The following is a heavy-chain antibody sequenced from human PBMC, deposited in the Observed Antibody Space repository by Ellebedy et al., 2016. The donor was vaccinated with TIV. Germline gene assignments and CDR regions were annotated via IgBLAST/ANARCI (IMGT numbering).Heavy chain of an antibody. CDR1: GYSIGSGYY. Sequence: SETLSLTCTVSGYSIGSGYYWGWIRQTPGKGLEWVGTIYHSGDTYYNPSLKTRVTISIDTSKNHFSLRLNSVTAADTAVYYCARGAAPPRWYDPWGQGILVTVSS. V-gene: IGHV4-38-2*02. CDR2: IYHSGDT. J-gene: IGHJ5*02. D-gene: IGHD6-25*01. CDR3: ARGAAPPRWYDP.